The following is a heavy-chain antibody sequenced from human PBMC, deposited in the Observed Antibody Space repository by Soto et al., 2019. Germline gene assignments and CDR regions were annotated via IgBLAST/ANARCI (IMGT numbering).Heavy chain of an antibody. CDR2: ISGSGGST. CDR1: GFTFSSYA. CDR3: ASRRQQLWAPPPHESDVS. D-gene: IGHD5-18*01. Sequence: PGGSLRLSCAASGFTFSSYAMSWVRQAPGKGLEWVSAISGSGGSTYYADSVKGRFTISRDNSKNTLYLQMNSLRAEDTAVYYCASRRQQLWAPPPHESDVSWGQGPLVTVSS. V-gene: IGHV3-23*01. J-gene: IGHJ5*02.